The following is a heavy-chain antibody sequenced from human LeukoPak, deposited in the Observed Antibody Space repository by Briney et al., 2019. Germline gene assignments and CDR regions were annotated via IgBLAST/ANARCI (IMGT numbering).Heavy chain of an antibody. Sequence: AGGSLRLSCAASGFTFSSYWMSWVRQAPGKGVEWVANIKQDGSEKYYVDSVKVRFTISRDNAKNSLYLPMNSLRAEDTAVYYCARDTTYYGSGSYYSDAFDIWGQGTMVTVSS. V-gene: IGHV3-7*03. J-gene: IGHJ3*02. CDR2: IKQDGSEK. CDR3: ARDTTYYGSGSYYSDAFDI. CDR1: GFTFSSYW. D-gene: IGHD3-10*01.